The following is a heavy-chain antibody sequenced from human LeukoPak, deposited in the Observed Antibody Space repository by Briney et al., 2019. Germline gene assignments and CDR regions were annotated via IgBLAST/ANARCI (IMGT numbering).Heavy chain of an antibody. CDR1: GGSINSGGNY. D-gene: IGHD3-22*01. CDR3: ARVVRYYFDY. V-gene: IGHV4-31*03. Sequence: SETLSLTCTVSGGSINSGGNYWNWIRQHPGKGLEWIGYITDSGSTNYNPSLKSRVIISLDTSKDQFSLKLSSVAAADTAVYYCARVVRYYFDYWGQGTLVTVSS. J-gene: IGHJ4*02. CDR2: ITDSGST.